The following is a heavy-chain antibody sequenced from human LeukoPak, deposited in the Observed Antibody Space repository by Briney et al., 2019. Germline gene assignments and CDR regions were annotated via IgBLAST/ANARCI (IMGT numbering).Heavy chain of an antibody. D-gene: IGHD1-1*01. CDR2: IYSDGTT. CDR3: ARGYNWNAEYFDY. CDR1: GFTVSSNY. Sequence: GGSLRLSCAASGFTVSSNYMSWVRQAPGKGLEWISTIYSDGTTYYADSVKGRFTISRDNSKNTLYLQMNSLRVEDTAVYYCARGYNWNAEYFDYWGQGTLVTVSS. V-gene: IGHV3-66*01. J-gene: IGHJ4*02.